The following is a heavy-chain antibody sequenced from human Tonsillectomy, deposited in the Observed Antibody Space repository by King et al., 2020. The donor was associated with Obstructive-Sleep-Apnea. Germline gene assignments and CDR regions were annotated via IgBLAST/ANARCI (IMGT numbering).Heavy chain of an antibody. CDR3: AKDAGAVVTISVDY. CDR2: ISRNSGSR. Sequence: VQLVESGGGLVQPGRSLRLSCAASGFTFDDDAMHWVRQAPVKGLEWVSGISRNSGSRGYADCVKGRFTISRDNAKNSLYLQMNSLRAEDTALYYCAKDAGAVVTISVDYWGQGTLVTVSS. CDR1: GFTFDDDA. J-gene: IGHJ4*02. V-gene: IGHV3-9*01. D-gene: IGHD4-23*01.